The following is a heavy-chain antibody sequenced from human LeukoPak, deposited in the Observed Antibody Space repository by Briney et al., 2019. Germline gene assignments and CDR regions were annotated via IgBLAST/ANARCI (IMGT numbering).Heavy chain of an antibody. CDR1: GGSISSYY. J-gene: IGHJ3*02. CDR3: ARDEGCSSTSCSSAFDI. V-gene: IGHV4-4*07. CDR2: IYTSGST. Sequence: SETLSLTCTVSGGSISSYYWSWIRQPAGKGLEWIGRIYTSGSTNYNPSLKSRVTMSVDTSKNQFSLKLSSVTAADTAVYYCARDEGCSSTSCSSAFDIWGQGTMVTVSS. D-gene: IGHD2-2*01.